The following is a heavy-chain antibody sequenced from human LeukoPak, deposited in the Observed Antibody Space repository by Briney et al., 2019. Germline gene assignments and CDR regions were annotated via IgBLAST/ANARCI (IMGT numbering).Heavy chain of an antibody. CDR1: GFTFSSYA. Sequence: PGGSLRLSCAASGFTFSSYAMSWVRQAPGKGLKWVSAISGSGGSTYYADSVKGRFTISRDNSKNTLYLQMNSLRVEDTAVYHCAKTGGDYYDSSGYYGNLQFDYWGQGTLVTVSS. CDR3: AKTGGDYYDSSGYYGNLQFDY. J-gene: IGHJ4*02. V-gene: IGHV3-23*01. D-gene: IGHD3-22*01. CDR2: ISGSGGST.